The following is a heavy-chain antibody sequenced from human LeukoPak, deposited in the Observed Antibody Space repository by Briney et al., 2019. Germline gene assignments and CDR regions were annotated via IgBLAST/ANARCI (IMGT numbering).Heavy chain of an antibody. CDR2: IYHSGST. J-gene: IGHJ6*03. CDR1: GYSISSGYY. Sequence: SETLSLTCTVSGYSISSGYYWGWIRQPPGKGLEWIGSIYHSGSTNFNPSLNGRVSISRDTSKNLFSLRLRSVTAADTAVYFCARGRVSSSTWYSTYYYYFYMDVWGKGTTVTVSS. V-gene: IGHV4-38-2*02. CDR3: ARGRVSSSTWYSTYYYYFYMDV. D-gene: IGHD1-1*01.